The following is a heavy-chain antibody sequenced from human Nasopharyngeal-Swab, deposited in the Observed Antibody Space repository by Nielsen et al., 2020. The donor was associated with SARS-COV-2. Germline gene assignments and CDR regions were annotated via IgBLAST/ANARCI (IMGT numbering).Heavy chain of an antibody. J-gene: IGHJ3*02. D-gene: IGHD5-18*01. CDR1: GYTFTSYD. CDR3: AGRGYSYGFRALRGAFDI. CDR2: MNPNSGNT. V-gene: IGHV1-8*01. Sequence: ASVKVSCKASGYTFTSYDINWVRQATGQGLEWMGWMNPNSGNTGYAQKFQGRVTMTRNTSISTAYMELSSLRSEDTAVYYCAGRGYSYGFRALRGAFDIWGQGTMVTVSS.